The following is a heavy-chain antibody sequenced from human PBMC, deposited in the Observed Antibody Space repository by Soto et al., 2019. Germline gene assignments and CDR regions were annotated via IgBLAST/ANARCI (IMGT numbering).Heavy chain of an antibody. J-gene: IGHJ4*02. D-gene: IGHD6-6*01. Sequence: SVKVSCKASGGTFSSYAISWVRQAPGQGLEWMGGIIPIFGTANYAQKFQGRVTITADKSTSTAYMELSSLRSEDTAVYYCATSSIAARPWDYWGQGTLVTVSS. CDR1: GGTFSSYA. V-gene: IGHV1-69*06. CDR3: ATSSIAARPWDY. CDR2: IIPIFGTA.